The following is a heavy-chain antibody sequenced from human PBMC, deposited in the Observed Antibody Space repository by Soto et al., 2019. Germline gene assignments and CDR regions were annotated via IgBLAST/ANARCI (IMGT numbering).Heavy chain of an antibody. V-gene: IGHV2-5*02. Sequence: QITLKESGPTLVKPTQTLTLTCTFSGFSLTTSGVGVGWIRQPPGKALEWLALIYWDDDKRYSPFLKSRLTTTEHPTKTQVVLTTTKVDPIETATSYCARRLGCYCITLISFDPWGQGSLVTVSS. CDR3: ARRLGCYCITLISFDP. J-gene: IGHJ5*02. D-gene: IGHD2-21*01. CDR1: GFSLTTSGVG. CDR2: IYWDDDK.